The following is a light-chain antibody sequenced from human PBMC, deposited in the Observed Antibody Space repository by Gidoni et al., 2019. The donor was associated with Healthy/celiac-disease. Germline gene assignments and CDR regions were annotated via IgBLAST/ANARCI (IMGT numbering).Light chain of an antibody. CDR3: QQYNNWYT. V-gene: IGKV3-15*01. J-gene: IGKJ2*01. Sequence: DIVMTQSPATLSVSPGERATLPCRASQSVSSNLAWYQQKPGQAPRLLIYGASTRATGIPARFSGSGSGTEFTLTISSLQSEDFAVYYCQQYNNWYTFGQGTKLEIK. CDR1: QSVSSN. CDR2: GAS.